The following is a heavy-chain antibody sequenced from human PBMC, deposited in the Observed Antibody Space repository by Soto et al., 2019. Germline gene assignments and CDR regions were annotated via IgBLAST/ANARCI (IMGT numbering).Heavy chain of an antibody. J-gene: IGHJ6*02. Sequence: QVQLVQSGAEVKKPGSSVKVSCKASGGTFNSYAISWVRQAPGQGLEWMGGIIPIFGTANYAQKFQGRVTITADESTSTAYMELSSLRSEDTAVYYCARGDCSGGSCYTYYYGMDVWGQGTTVTVSS. CDR3: ARGDCSGGSCYTYYYGMDV. CDR1: GGTFNSYA. CDR2: IIPIFGTA. V-gene: IGHV1-69*12. D-gene: IGHD2-15*01.